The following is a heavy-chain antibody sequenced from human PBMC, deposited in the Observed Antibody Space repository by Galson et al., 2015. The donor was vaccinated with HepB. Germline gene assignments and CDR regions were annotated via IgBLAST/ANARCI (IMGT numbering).Heavy chain of an antibody. D-gene: IGHD6-13*01. CDR1: GYTFTSNY. CDR2: INTSGDST. Sequence: SAQSSCKTSGYTFTSNYMHWGRRIPGHGLEWLGIINTSGDSTSYAQKFQGRVTMTRYTSTSTVYMELSSLRSEDTAVYYCAREFWEQQLVRNNNWFDPWGQGTLVTVSS. CDR3: AREFWEQQLVRNNNWFDP. J-gene: IGHJ5*02. V-gene: IGHV1-46*01.